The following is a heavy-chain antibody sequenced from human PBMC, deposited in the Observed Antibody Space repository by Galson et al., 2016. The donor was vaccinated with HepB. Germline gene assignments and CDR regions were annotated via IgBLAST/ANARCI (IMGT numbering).Heavy chain of an antibody. Sequence: SLRLSCAASGFTFRSYGMHWVRQAPGKGLEWVAFISYVSAISSYGDSKKYADSVKGRFTISRDNSKSTLYLQTISLRAEDTAVYYCVKNMVRGVIISGPFDYWGQGTLVTVSS. V-gene: IGHV3-64D*06. CDR1: GFTFRSYG. D-gene: IGHD3-10*01. CDR2: WVAFISYVSAISSYGDSK. J-gene: IGHJ4*02. CDR3: VKNMVRGVIISGPFDY.